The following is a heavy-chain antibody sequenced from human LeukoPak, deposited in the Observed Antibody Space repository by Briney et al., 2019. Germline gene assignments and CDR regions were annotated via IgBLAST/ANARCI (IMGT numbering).Heavy chain of an antibody. D-gene: IGHD3-9*01. J-gene: IGHJ3*02. V-gene: IGHV3-43*02. CDR1: GFTFDDYA. CDR3: ARRAILTGHTDVFDI. Sequence: GGSLRLSCAASGFTFDDYAIHWVRQAPGKGLEWVSLISGDGGNTYYADSVKGRFTISRDNAKNSLYLQMNSLRAEDTAVYYCARRAILTGHTDVFDIWGQGTEVTVSS. CDR2: ISGDGGNT.